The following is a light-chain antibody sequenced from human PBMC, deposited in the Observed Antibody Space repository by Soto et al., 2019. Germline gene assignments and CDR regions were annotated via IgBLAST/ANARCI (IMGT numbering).Light chain of an antibody. CDR3: QQYGTSPWT. J-gene: IGKJ1*01. Sequence: EIVLTQSPGTLSLSPGERATLSYRASQSVNNNYLTWYQQKVGQAPRLLIYGASSRATGIPDRFSGSGSGTDFTLTISRLEPEDFAVYYCQQYGTSPWTFGQGTKVEI. V-gene: IGKV3-20*01. CDR2: GAS. CDR1: QSVNNNY.